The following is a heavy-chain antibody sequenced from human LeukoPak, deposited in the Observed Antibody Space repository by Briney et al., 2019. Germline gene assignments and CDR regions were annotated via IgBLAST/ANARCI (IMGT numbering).Heavy chain of an antibody. CDR1: GFTFSSSS. J-gene: IGHJ4*02. CDR2: ISGSSSII. V-gene: IGHV3-48*01. CDR3: ATSISSWGYFDY. D-gene: IGHD6-13*01. Sequence: GGSLRLSCAASGFTFSSSSMNWVRQAPGKGLEWVSYISGSSSIIYYADSVKGRFTISRDNAKNSLYLQMNSLRVEDTAVYYCATSISSWGYFDYWGQGTLVTVSS.